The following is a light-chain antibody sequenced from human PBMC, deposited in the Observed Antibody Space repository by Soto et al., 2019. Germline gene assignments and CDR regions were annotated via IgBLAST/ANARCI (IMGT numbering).Light chain of an antibody. CDR3: ASYTGSSLV. CDR2: DVT. J-gene: IGLJ2*01. CDR1: SSDVGNYNY. Sequence: QSALTQRASVSGSPGQSITISCTGTSSDVGNYNYVSWYQQHPGKAPRLMIYDVTNLPSGVSNRFSGSKSDNTASLTISGLQAEDEADYYCASYTGSSLVFGAGTKLTVL. V-gene: IGLV2-14*03.